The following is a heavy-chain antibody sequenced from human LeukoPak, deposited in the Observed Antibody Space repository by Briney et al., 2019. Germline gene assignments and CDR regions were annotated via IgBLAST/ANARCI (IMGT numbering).Heavy chain of an antibody. V-gene: IGHV1-2*02. Sequence: GASVKVSRKASGYTFTGYYMHWLRQAPGQGLEWMGWINPNSGGTNYAQKFQGRVTMTRDTSISTAYMELSRLRSDDTAVYYCARVSASSSWYWFDPWGQGTLVTVSS. CDR2: INPNSGGT. J-gene: IGHJ5*02. D-gene: IGHD6-13*01. CDR3: ARVSASSSWYWFDP. CDR1: GYTFTGYY.